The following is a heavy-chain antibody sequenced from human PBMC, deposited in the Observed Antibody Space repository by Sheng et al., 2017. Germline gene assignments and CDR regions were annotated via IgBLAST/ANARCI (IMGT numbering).Heavy chain of an antibody. CDR1: GFTFSSYS. Sequence: EVQLVESGGGLVKPGGSLRLSCAASGFTFSSYSMNWVRQAPGKGLEWVSSISSSSSYIYYADSVKGRFTISRDNAKNSLYLQMNSLRAEDTAVYYCARVVVGATPNYYYYGMDVWGQGTTVTVSS. CDR3: ARVVVGATPNYYYYGMDV. J-gene: IGHJ6*02. CDR2: ISSSSSYI. D-gene: IGHD1-26*01. V-gene: IGHV3-21*01.